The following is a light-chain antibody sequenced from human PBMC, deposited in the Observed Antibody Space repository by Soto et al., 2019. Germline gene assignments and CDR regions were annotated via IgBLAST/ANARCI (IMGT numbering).Light chain of an antibody. V-gene: IGLV2-14*01. CDR3: SSYTSSSTLVV. Sequence: QSALTQPPSVSGSPGQSITISCTGTSSDVGGYNYVSWYQQHPGKAPKLMIYDVSNRPSGVANRFSGSKSGNTASLTISGVQAEDEADYYCSSYTSSSTLVVFGGGTKVTVL. J-gene: IGLJ2*01. CDR1: SSDVGGYNY. CDR2: DVS.